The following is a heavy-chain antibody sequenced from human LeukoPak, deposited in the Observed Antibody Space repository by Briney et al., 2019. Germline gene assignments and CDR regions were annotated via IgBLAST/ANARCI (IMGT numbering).Heavy chain of an antibody. V-gene: IGHV4-59*11. CDR1: GGSISSHY. CDR2: FYYSGST. J-gene: IGHJ5*02. CDR3: VHAGWYNWFDP. Sequence: PSETLSLTCSVSGGSISSHYWSWIRQPPGKGLEWIGYFYYSGSTHYNPSLKSRVTISVDTSRNQFSLKLSSVTAADTAVYYCVHAGWYNWFDPWGQGALVTVSS.